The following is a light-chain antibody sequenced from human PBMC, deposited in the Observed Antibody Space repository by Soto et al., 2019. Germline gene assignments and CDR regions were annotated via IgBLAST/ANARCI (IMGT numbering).Light chain of an antibody. CDR1: RSDIGAHDF. CDR2: DVS. V-gene: IGLV2-14*03. CDR3: ASYTTTTLV. Sequence: QSALTQPASVSGSPGQSITISCTGTRSDIGAHDFVSWYQHHPGNAPKLIIYDVSNRPSGVSIRFSGSKSGNTASLTISGLQAEDEADYHCASYTTTTLVFGGGTQLTVL. J-gene: IGLJ2*01.